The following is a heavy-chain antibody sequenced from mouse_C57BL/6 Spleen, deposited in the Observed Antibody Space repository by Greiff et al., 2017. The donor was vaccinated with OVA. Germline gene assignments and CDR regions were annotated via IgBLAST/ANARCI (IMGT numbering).Heavy chain of an antibody. CDR3: ASPYDYDGYYYAMDY. Sequence: EVQLQQSGPELVKPGASVKISCKASGYTFTDYYMNWVKQSHGKSLEWIGDINPNNGGTSYNQKFKGKATLTVDKSSSTAYMELRSLTSEDSAVYYCASPYDYDGYYYAMDYWGQGTSVTVSS. D-gene: IGHD2-4*01. CDR1: GYTFTDYY. V-gene: IGHV1-26*01. J-gene: IGHJ4*01. CDR2: INPNNGGT.